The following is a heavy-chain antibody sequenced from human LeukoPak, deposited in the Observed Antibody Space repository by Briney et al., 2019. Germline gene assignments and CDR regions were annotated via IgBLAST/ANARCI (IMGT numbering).Heavy chain of an antibody. J-gene: IGHJ4*02. D-gene: IGHD3-22*01. V-gene: IGHV1-18*01. CDR2: ISAYNGNT. CDR1: GGTFSSYA. Sequence: ASVEVSCKASGGTFSSYAISWVRQAPGQGLEWMGWISAYNGNTNYAQKLQGRVTMTTDTSTSTAYMELRSLRSDDTAVYYCARGREYYDSSGYDDTLPFDYWGQGTLVTVSS. CDR3: ARGREYYDSSGYDDTLPFDY.